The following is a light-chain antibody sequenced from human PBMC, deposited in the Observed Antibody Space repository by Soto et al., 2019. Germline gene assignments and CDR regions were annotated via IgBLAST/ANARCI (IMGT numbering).Light chain of an antibody. CDR1: QSIGSY. CDR3: QQRSIWPPLT. V-gene: IGKV3-11*01. J-gene: IGKJ4*01. Sequence: EVVLTQSPATLSLSPGERASLSCRASQSIGSYLAWYQQKPGQAPRLLIYDASNRATGIPARFSGSGSGTDFTLTISSLESEDFAVYYCQQRSIWPPLTFGGGTRVEIK. CDR2: DAS.